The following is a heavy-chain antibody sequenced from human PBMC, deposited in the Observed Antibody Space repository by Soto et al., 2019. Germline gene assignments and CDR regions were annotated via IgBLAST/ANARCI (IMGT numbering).Heavy chain of an antibody. Sequence: HPGGSLRLSCAASGFTLSTYEMIWVRQAPGKGLEWVSYISKSGTTTYYADSVRGRFTISRDNAKDSLDLQMNSLRAEDTAVYYCVTSLSGYYYNYWGQGTLVTVSS. CDR3: VTSLSGYYYNY. CDR1: GFTLSTYE. V-gene: IGHV3-48*03. CDR2: ISKSGTTT. D-gene: IGHD3-22*01. J-gene: IGHJ4*02.